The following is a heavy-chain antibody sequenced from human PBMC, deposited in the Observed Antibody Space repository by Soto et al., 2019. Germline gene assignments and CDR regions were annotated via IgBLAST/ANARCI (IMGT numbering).Heavy chain of an antibody. Sequence: QVQLVQSGAEVKKPGSSVKVSCKASGGTFSSYTISWVRQAPGQGLEWMGRIIPILGIANYAQKFQGRVTITADKSTSTAYMELSSLRSEATAVYYCAREAHYYDSSGSTDYWGQGTLVTVSS. CDR2: IIPILGIA. D-gene: IGHD3-22*01. J-gene: IGHJ4*02. CDR3: AREAHYYDSSGSTDY. V-gene: IGHV1-69*08. CDR1: GGTFSSYT.